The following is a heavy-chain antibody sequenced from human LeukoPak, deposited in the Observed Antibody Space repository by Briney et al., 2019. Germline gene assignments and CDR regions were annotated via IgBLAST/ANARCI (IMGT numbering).Heavy chain of an antibody. J-gene: IGHJ4*02. CDR3: AKDGSTRDYGDLYYFDY. Sequence: GGSLRLSCAASGFTFSSYSMNWVRQAPGKGLEWVSSISSSSSYIYYADSVKGRFTISRDNAKNSLYLQMNSLRAEDTAVYYCAKDGSTRDYGDLYYFDYWGQGTLVTVSS. D-gene: IGHD4-17*01. CDR1: GFTFSSYS. V-gene: IGHV3-21*01. CDR2: ISSSSSYI.